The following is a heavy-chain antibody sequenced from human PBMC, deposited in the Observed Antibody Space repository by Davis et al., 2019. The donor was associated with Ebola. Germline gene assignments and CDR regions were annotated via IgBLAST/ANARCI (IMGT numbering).Heavy chain of an antibody. CDR3: AKNIVVVPAAISVVTGFDY. CDR2: ISGSGGST. V-gene: IGHV3-23*01. Sequence: PGGSLRLSCAASGFTFSSYAMSWVRQAPGKGLEWVSAISGSGGSTYYADSVKGRFTISRDNSKNTLYLQMNSLRAEDTAVYYCAKNIVVVPAAISVVTGFDYWGQGTLVTVSS. CDR1: GFTFSSYA. J-gene: IGHJ4*02. D-gene: IGHD2-2*02.